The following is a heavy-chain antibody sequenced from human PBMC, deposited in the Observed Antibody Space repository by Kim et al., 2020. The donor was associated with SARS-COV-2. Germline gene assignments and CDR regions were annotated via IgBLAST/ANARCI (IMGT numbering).Heavy chain of an antibody. V-gene: IGHV4-59*09. Sequence: PTLQRRVTISVDTSKNQFSLKLSSVTAADTAVYYCARGNSSFYYYYGMDVWGQGTTVTVSS. D-gene: IGHD6-13*01. J-gene: IGHJ6*02. CDR3: ARGNSSFYYYYGMDV.